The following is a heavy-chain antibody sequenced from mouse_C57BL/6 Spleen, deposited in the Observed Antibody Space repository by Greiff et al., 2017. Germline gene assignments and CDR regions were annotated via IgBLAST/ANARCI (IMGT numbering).Heavy chain of an antibody. CDR1: GYSITSGYY. Sequence: EVQLQESGPGLVKPSQSLSLTCSVTGYSITSGYYWNWIRQFPGNKLEWMGYISYDGSNNYNPSLKNRISITRDTSNNQFFLKLNSVTTEDTATYCCARGGYYDYDGRYWFAYWGQGTLVTVSA. J-gene: IGHJ3*01. CDR2: ISYDGSN. V-gene: IGHV3-6*01. CDR3: ARGGYYDYDGRYWFAY. D-gene: IGHD2-4*01.